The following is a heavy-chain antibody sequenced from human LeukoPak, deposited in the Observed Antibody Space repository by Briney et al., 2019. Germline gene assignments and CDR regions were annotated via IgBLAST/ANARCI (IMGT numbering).Heavy chain of an antibody. CDR3: ARVRLSIALAGGDAFDI. V-gene: IGHV3-48*01. D-gene: IGHD6-19*01. Sequence: GGSLRLSCAASGFTFSSYSMNWVRQAPGKGLEWVSYISSSSSTIYYADSVKGRFTISRDNAKNSLYLQMNSLRAEDTAVYYCARVRLSIALAGGDAFDIWGQGTMVTVSS. CDR2: ISSSSSTI. J-gene: IGHJ3*02. CDR1: GFTFSSYS.